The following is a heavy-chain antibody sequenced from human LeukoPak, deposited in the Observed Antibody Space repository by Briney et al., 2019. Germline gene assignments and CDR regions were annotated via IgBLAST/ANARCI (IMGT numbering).Heavy chain of an antibody. J-gene: IGHJ4*02. CDR2: ISSSGSTI. V-gene: IGHV3-48*03. CDR1: GFTFSSYA. D-gene: IGHD3-22*01. Sequence: GGSLRLSCAASGFTFSSYAMSWVRQAPGKGLEWVSYISSSGSTIYYADSVKGRFTISRDNAKNSLYLQMNSLRAEDTAVYYCARGGYYDSSGYYHNFDYWGQGTLVTVSS. CDR3: ARGGYYDSSGYYHNFDY.